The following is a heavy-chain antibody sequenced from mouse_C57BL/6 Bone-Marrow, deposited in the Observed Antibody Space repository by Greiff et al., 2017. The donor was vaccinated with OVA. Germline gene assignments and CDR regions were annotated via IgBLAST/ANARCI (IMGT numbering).Heavy chain of an antibody. D-gene: IGHD1-1*01. Sequence: QVQLQQPGAELVRPGSSVKLSCKASGYTFTSYWMHWVKQRPIQGLEWIGKIDPSDSETHYNQKFKDKATLTVDKSSSTAYMQLSSLTSEDSAVYYCANYGSSYDWYFDVWGTGTTVTVSS. V-gene: IGHV1-52*01. CDR1: GYTFTSYW. CDR3: ANYGSSYDWYFDV. J-gene: IGHJ1*03. CDR2: IDPSDSET.